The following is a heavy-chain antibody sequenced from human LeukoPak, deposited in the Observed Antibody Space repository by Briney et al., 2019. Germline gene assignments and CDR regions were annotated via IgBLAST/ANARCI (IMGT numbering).Heavy chain of an antibody. CDR2: IYHSGST. D-gene: IGHD3-3*01. Sequence: SETLSLTCAVSGGSISSSNWWSWVRQPPGKGLEWIGEIYHSGSTNYNPSLKSRVTISVDKSKNQFSLKLSSVTAADTAVYYCAGYDFWSGPQDYWGQGTLVTVSS. CDR3: AGYDFWSGPQDY. V-gene: IGHV4-4*02. J-gene: IGHJ4*02. CDR1: GGSISSSNW.